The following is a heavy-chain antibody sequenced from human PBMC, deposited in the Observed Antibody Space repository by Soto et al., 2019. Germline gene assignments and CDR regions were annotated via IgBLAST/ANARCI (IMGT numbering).Heavy chain of an antibody. CDR2: IYYSGST. D-gene: IGHD6-19*01. CDR3: ARLQVRSGWDYFAF. J-gene: IGHJ4*02. V-gene: IGHV4-61*07. Sequence: GGIRKNPGKGLEWIGYIYYSGSTNYNPSLKSRITISVDTSKNQFSLKLSSVTAADTAVYYCARLQVRSGWDYFAFLVQGTLVPGSS.